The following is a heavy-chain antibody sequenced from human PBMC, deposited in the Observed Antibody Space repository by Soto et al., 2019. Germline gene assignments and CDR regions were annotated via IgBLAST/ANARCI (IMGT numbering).Heavy chain of an antibody. Sequence: QVQLQESGPGLVKPSQTLSLTCTVSGGSISSGGYYWSWIRQHPGKGLEWIGYIYYSGSTYYNPSLKSRVTISVDTSKNQFSLKLSSVTAADTAVYYCARAQPSYYYGSGSRPYYFDYWGQGTLVTVSS. CDR2: IYYSGST. J-gene: IGHJ4*02. D-gene: IGHD3-10*01. CDR3: ARAQPSYYYGSGSRPYYFDY. V-gene: IGHV4-31*03. CDR1: GGSISSGGYY.